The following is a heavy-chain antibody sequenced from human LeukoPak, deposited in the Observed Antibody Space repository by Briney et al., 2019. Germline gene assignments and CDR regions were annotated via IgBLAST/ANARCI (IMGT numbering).Heavy chain of an antibody. V-gene: IGHV3-30*02. CDR2: IRFDGNEK. CDR3: AKDLMRDRWFGES. Sequence: PGGSLRLSCAASGFTFSYYGMHWVRQAAGKGLEWVAFIRFDGNEKYYTDSVKGRFTISKDTSRNTLYLQMNSLRVEDTAVYYCAKDLMRDRWFGESWGQGTLVTVSS. J-gene: IGHJ5*02. D-gene: IGHD3-10*01. CDR1: GFTFSYYG.